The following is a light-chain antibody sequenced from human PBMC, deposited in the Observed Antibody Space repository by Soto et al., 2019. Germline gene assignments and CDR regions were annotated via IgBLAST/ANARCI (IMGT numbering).Light chain of an antibody. CDR1: SSDVGAYNY. J-gene: IGLJ1*01. CDR2: EVT. Sequence: QSALTQPASVSGSPGQSITISCTGTSSDVGAYNYVSWYQQHPGKTPKLIIYEVTDRPSGVSDRFSGSESGNTASLTISGLQAEDEADYYCSSYTTSSTLVFGTGTKLTVL. V-gene: IGLV2-14*01. CDR3: SSYTTSSTLV.